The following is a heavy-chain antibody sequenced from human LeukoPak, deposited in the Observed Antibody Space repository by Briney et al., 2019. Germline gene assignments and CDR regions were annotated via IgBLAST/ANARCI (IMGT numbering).Heavy chain of an antibody. Sequence: GGSLRLSCAASGFTFSSNSMNWVRQAPGKGLEWVSYISSSRSTIYYADSVKGRFTISRDNAKNSLYLQMNSLRAEDTAVYYCAREAPYCSSTSCYAVNSFDYWGQGTLVTVSS. J-gene: IGHJ4*02. CDR3: AREAPYCSSTSCYAVNSFDY. CDR2: ISSSRSTI. CDR1: GFTFSSNS. D-gene: IGHD2-2*01. V-gene: IGHV3-48*01.